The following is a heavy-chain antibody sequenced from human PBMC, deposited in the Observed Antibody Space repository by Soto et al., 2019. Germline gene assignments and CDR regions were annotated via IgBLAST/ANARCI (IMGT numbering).Heavy chain of an antibody. CDR2: IIPIFGTA. CDR1: GGTFSSYA. CDR3: ARGQIVVVVAATYGMDV. V-gene: IGHV1-69*06. J-gene: IGHJ6*02. Sequence: SVKVSCKASGGTFSSYAISWVRQAPGQGLEWMGGIIPIFGTANYAQKFQGRVTITADKSTSTAHMELSSLRSEDTAVYYCARGQIVVVVAATYGMDVWGQGTTVTVSS. D-gene: IGHD2-15*01.